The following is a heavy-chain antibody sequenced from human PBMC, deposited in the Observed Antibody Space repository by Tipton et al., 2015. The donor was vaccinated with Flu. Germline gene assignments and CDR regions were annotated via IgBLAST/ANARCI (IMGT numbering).Heavy chain of an antibody. Sequence: TLSLTCSISGGFINSGSYYWSWIRQSAGRGLEWIGRIYTTGSVNYNPSLKSRVTISVDTSKNQFSLKLRSVTAADTAVYYCARQPSYETFGLFLPGWFDPWGQGTLVTVSS. V-gene: IGHV4-61*02. CDR3: ARQPSYETFGLFLPGWFDP. D-gene: IGHD3/OR15-3a*01. J-gene: IGHJ5*02. CDR2: IYTTGSV. CDR1: GGFINSGSYY.